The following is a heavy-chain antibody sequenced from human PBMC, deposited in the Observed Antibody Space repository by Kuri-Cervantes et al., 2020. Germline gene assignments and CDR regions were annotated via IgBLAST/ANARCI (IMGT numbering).Heavy chain of an antibody. V-gene: IGHV2-70*16. CDR2: IDWDNDK. CDR3: ARNPIPLNSGYDY. Sequence: TLSLTCTVSGGSISSYYWSWIRQPPGKALEWLARIDWDNDKFYSTSLKTRLTISKDTSKNQAVLTMTNMDPVDTATYFCARNPIPLNSGYDYWGQGTLVTVSS. D-gene: IGHD5-12*01. CDR1: GGSISSYYW. J-gene: IGHJ4*02.